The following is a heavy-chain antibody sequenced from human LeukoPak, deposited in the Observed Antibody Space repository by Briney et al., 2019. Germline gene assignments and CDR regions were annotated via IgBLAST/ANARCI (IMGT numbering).Heavy chain of an antibody. V-gene: IGHV3-66*01. CDR2: IYIVGAT. CDR1: GFTVSSNY. J-gene: IGHJ4*02. CDR3: ARVVLTGTHVDS. Sequence: PGGSLRLSCAASGFTVSSNYMTWVRQAPGKGLEWVSVIYIVGATYYADSVKDRFTISRDNSNNTLYLQMNSLRAEDTAVYYCARVVLTGTHVDSWGQGTLVTVSS. D-gene: IGHD1-7*01.